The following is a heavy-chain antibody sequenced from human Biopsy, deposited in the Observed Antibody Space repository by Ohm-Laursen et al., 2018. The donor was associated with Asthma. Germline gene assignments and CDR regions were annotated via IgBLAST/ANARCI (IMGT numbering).Heavy chain of an antibody. CDR2: IKTNRRGA. CDR3: VKDTYEDDYGYYTFDV. J-gene: IGHJ3*01. CDR1: GFTFSTSW. Sequence: SLRLSCAASGFTFSTSWMSWARQAPGKGLEWVSTIKTNRRGADYPDPAKGRFTISRDDSKNTLYLQMSSLRAEDTAVYYCVKDTYEDDYGYYTFDVWGQGTMVTASS. V-gene: IGHV3-23*01. D-gene: IGHD3-22*01.